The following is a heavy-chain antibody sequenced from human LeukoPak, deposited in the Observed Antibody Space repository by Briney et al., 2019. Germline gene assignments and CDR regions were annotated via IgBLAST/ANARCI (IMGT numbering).Heavy chain of an antibody. D-gene: IGHD3-10*01. CDR3: GRGSVGFGELNY. V-gene: IGHV3-30-3*01. CDR1: GFTFSSYA. J-gene: IGHJ4*02. Sequence: TGGSLRVSCAASGFTFSSYAMHWVRQAPGKGLEWVAVISYDGSNKFYADSVKGRFTLSRDNSKNTLYLQMNSLRIEDTAVYYCGRGSVGFGELNYWGQGTLVTVSS. CDR2: ISYDGSNK.